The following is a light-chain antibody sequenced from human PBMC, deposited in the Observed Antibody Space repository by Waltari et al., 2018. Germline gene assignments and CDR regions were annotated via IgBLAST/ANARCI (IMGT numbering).Light chain of an antibody. CDR1: TSDVWTYNL. CDR3: CSYVSNTYV. V-gene: IGLV2-23*01. J-gene: IGLJ1*01. Sequence: QSALTQPASVSGSPGQSITISCTGTTSDVWTYNLVSWYQQHPGKAPKLIIFEGTKRPSGVSNRFCASKSCNTASLTISGLQADDEADYHCCSYVSNTYVFGTGTKVTVL. CDR2: EGT.